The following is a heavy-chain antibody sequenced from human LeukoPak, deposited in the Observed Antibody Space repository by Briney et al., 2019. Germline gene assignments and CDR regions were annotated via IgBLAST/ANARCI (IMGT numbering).Heavy chain of an antibody. V-gene: IGHV3-30-3*01. J-gene: IGHJ4*02. D-gene: IGHD6-25*01. CDR3: ARDKTSTAVFDS. CDR2: ISYDGSNK. Sequence: GRSLRLSCAASGFTFSSYAMHWVRQAPGKGLEWVALISYDGSNKYYADSVKGRFTISRDNSKNTLYLQMNSLRAEDTAVYYCARDKTSTAVFDSWGQGTQVTVSS. CDR1: GFTFSSYA.